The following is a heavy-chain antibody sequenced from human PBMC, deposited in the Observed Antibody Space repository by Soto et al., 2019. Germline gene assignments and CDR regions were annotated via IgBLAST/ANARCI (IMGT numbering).Heavy chain of an antibody. D-gene: IGHD5-18*01. V-gene: IGHV3-30-3*01. J-gene: IGHJ6*01. Sequence: QEHLVESGGGVVRPGRSLRLSCAASGFTFSSYSIHWVRQAPGKGLEWMAFISYDGDNKYFADSVKGRFTISRDNAKNTVYLQMTSLRAEDTAVYYCARGQHSYGPHRVDGMDVWGQGTTVTVSS. CDR3: ARGQHSYGPHRVDGMDV. CDR2: ISYDGDNK. CDR1: GFTFSSYS.